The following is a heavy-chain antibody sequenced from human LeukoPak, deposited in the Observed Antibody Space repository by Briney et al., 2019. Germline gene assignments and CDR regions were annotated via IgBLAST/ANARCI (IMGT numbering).Heavy chain of an antibody. CDR3: AHLYFYNSGGFSRAFDY. J-gene: IGHJ4*02. Sequence: SGPTLVKPTQTLTLTCTFSGFSLTTSGVGVGWIRQPPGKALEGLALIYWDDEKRYRASLRTRLTITKDTSKSQVVLTMTNMDPVDTATYFCAHLYFYNSGGFSRAFDYWGQGTLVTVSS. CDR2: IYWDDEK. CDR1: GFSLTTSGVG. V-gene: IGHV2-5*02. D-gene: IGHD3-22*01.